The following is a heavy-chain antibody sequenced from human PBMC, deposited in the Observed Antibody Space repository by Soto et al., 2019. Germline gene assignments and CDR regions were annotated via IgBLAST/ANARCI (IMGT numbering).Heavy chain of an antibody. CDR1: GFRFDEYN. D-gene: IGHD3-16*01. CDR2: ITWNGANT. V-gene: IGHV3-43*01. Sequence: GGSLRLSCAASGFRFDEYNIHWVRQAPGKGLEWVSLITWNGANTYYADSVKGRFTISRDGTTKSVSLQMTSLKREDTGLYYCARETLSYGSALDVWGQGTTVTVSS. CDR3: ARETLSYGSALDV. J-gene: IGHJ6*02.